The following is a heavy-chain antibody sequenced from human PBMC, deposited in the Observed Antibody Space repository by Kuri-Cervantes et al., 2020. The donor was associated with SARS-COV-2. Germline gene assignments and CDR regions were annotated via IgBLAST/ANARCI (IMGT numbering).Heavy chain of an antibody. V-gene: IGHV3-11*01. Sequence: GESLKISCAASGFTFSDYYMSWIRQAPGKGLEWVSYISSSGSTIYYADSVKGRFTISRDNAKNSLYLQMNSLRAKDTAVYYCARTGLPGWYYYYGMDVWGQGTTVTVSS. J-gene: IGHJ6*02. CDR2: ISSSGSTI. CDR3: ARTGLPGWYYYYGMDV. CDR1: GFTFSDYY. D-gene: IGHD2-15*01.